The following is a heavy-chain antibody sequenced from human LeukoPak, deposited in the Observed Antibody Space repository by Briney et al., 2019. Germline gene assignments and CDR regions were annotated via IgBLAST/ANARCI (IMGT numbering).Heavy chain of an antibody. CDR3: ARCPGQWLTTFDY. Sequence: GGSLRLSCAASGFTFDDYGMRWVRHAPGKGLEWGSGINWNGGSTGYADSVKGRFTISRDNAKNSLYLQMNSLRAEDTALYYCARCPGQWLTTFDYWGQGTLVTVSS. CDR2: INWNGGST. J-gene: IGHJ4*02. V-gene: IGHV3-20*04. D-gene: IGHD6-19*01. CDR1: GFTFDDYG.